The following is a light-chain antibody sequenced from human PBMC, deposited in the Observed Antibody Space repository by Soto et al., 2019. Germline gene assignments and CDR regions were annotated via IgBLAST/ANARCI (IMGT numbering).Light chain of an antibody. J-gene: IGKJ3*01. CDR2: AAS. CDR3: QQSFRTQFT. V-gene: IGKV1-39*01. Sequence: DIQMTQSPSSLSASVGDRVNITCRASQSISSYLNWYQQKPGKAPKLLVYAASRLQSGVPSRFSGTGSGTDFTLTISSLQPEDFATYYCQQSFRTQFTFGPGNKLDIK. CDR1: QSISSY.